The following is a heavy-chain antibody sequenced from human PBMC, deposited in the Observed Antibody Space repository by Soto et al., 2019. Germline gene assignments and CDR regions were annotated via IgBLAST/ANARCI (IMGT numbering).Heavy chain of an antibody. Sequence: LSLTCTVSGGSISSGGYYWSWIPQHPGKGLEWIGYIYYSGSTYYNPSLKSRVTISVDTSKNQFSLKLSSVTPADTAVYYCARATQRNWFDPWGQGTMVTVSS. J-gene: IGHJ5*02. CDR1: GGSISSGGYY. D-gene: IGHD5-18*01. V-gene: IGHV4-31*03. CDR3: ARATQRNWFDP. CDR2: IYYSGST.